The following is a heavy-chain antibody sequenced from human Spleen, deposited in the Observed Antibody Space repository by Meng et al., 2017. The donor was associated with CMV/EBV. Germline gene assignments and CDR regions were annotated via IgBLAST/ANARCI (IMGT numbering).Heavy chain of an antibody. Sequence: GGSLRLSCAASGFTFSTYGMSWVRQAPGKGLEWVSAISGSGGSIYYADSVKGRFTISRDNSKNTLYLQMNSLRAEDTAIYYCAKTQNYNFWSGSDYWGQGTLVTVSS. CDR2: ISGSGGSI. J-gene: IGHJ4*02. CDR1: GFTFSTYG. D-gene: IGHD3-3*01. CDR3: AKTQNYNFWSGSDY. V-gene: IGHV3-23*01.